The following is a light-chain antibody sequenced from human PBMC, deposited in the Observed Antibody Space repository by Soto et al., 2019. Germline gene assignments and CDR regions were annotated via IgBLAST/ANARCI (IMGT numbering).Light chain of an antibody. J-gene: IGKJ4*01. CDR2: AAS. Sequence: DIQMIQSPATLSASVGDRTTITCRASENIFRYVAWYQQTSGSAPNLLIYAASDLESGVPSRFSGSGSGTEFSLTIDNLQPNDSATYYCQHYNTRSIAFGGGTKV. CDR1: ENIFRY. CDR3: QHYNTRSIA. V-gene: IGKV1-5*01.